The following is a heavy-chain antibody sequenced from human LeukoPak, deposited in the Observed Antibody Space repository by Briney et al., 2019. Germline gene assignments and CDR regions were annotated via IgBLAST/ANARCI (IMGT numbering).Heavy chain of an antibody. D-gene: IGHD3-22*01. CDR2: IYTSGST. CDR3: ARVPYYYDSSGSSDY. CDR1: GGSISSGSYY. V-gene: IGHV4-61*02. J-gene: IGHJ4*02. Sequence: SETLSLTCTVSGGSISSGSYYWSWIRQPAGKGLEWIGRIYTSGSTNCNPSLKSRVTISVDTSKNQFSLKLSSVTAADTAVYYCARVPYYYDSSGSSDYWGQGTLVTVSS.